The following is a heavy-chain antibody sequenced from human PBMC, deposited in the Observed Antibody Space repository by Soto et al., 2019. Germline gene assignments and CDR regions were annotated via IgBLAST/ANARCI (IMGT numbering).Heavy chain of an antibody. V-gene: IGHV3-21*01. CDR3: ARDYGRVTASGGYYYMDV. CDR2: ISSSSSYI. CDR1: GFTFSSYS. D-gene: IGHD2-21*02. J-gene: IGHJ6*03. Sequence: EVQLVESGGGLVKPGGSLRLSCAASGFTFSSYSMNWVRQAPGKGLEWVSSISSSSSYIYYADSVKGRFTISRDNAKNSLYLQMNSLRAEDTAVYYCARDYGRVTASGGYYYMDVWGKGTTVTVSS.